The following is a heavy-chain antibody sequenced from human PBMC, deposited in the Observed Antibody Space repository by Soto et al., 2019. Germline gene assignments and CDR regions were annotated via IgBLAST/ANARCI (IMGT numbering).Heavy chain of an antibody. J-gene: IGHJ3*02. V-gene: IGHV3-7*05. CDR2: IKQDGSEK. D-gene: IGHD2-21*02. Sequence: GGSLRLSCAASGFTFSSYWMSWVRQAPGKGLEWVANIKQDGSEKYYVDSVKGRFTISRDNAKNSLYLQMNSLRAEDTAVYYCARDLPPHIVVVTAPRRGMVHAFDIWGQGTMVTVSS. CDR1: GFTFSSYW. CDR3: ARDLPPHIVVVTAPRRGMVHAFDI.